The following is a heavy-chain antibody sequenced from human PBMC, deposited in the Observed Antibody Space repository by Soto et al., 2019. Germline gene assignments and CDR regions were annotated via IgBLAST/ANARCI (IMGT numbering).Heavy chain of an antibody. V-gene: IGHV3-74*01. J-gene: IGHJ4*02. CDR1: GFTFSSNW. D-gene: IGHD6-19*01. Sequence: EVQLVESGGGLVQRGGSLRLSCAGSGFTFSSNWMHWVRQDPWKGLVWVSRLNSDGTSANYADSVKGRFTISRDNAKNTLFLQMNSLTAEDTALYYCARGPSGWYGFDYWGQGTLVTVSS. CDR3: ARGPSGWYGFDY. CDR2: LNSDGTSA.